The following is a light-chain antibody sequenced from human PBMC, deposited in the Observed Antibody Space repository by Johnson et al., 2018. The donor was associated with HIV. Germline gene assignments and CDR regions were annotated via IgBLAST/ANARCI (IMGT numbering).Light chain of an antibody. Sequence: QSVLTQPPSVSAAPGQKVTISCSGSSSNIGNKYVSWYQQLPGTAPKVLIYDNNKRPSGIPDRFSGSKSGTSATLGITGLQTGDEADYYCGTWDSSLGYVFGTGTKVTVL. CDR3: GTWDSSLGYV. CDR2: DNN. J-gene: IGLJ1*01. CDR1: SSNIGNKY. V-gene: IGLV1-51*01.